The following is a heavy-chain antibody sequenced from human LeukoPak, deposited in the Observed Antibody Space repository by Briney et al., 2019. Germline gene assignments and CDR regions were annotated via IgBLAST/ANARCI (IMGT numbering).Heavy chain of an antibody. J-gene: IGHJ4*02. D-gene: IGHD2-21*02. CDR1: GYTFTGYY. CDR2: INPNSGGT. Sequence: ASVKVSCKASGYTFTGYYMHWVRQAPGQGLEWMGWINPNSGGTNYAQKFQGRVTMTRDTSISTAYMELSRLRSDDTAVYYCARDLPAYCGGDCTDYWGQRTLVTVSS. CDR3: ARDLPAYCGGDCTDY. V-gene: IGHV1-2*02.